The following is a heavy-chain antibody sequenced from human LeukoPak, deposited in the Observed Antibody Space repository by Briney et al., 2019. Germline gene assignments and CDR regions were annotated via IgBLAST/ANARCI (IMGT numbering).Heavy chain of an antibody. Sequence: GASVKVSCKASGYNFNSYGFTWVRQAPGQGLEWMGWIYPNSGGTNYAQKFQGRVTMTRDTSISTAYMELSRLRSDDTAVYYCAVYCGGDCYSASYTFDIWGQGTMVTVSS. V-gene: IGHV1-2*02. D-gene: IGHD2-21*02. CDR2: IYPNSGGT. CDR1: GYNFNSYG. J-gene: IGHJ3*02. CDR3: AVYCGGDCYSASYTFDI.